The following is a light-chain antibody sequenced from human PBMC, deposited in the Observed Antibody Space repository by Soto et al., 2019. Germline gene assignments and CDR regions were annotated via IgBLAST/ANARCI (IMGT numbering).Light chain of an antibody. CDR3: SSYTSSSTDYV. V-gene: IGLV2-14*01. CDR2: DVS. CDR1: SSDFGGYNY. Sequence: QSVLTQPASVSGSPGQSITICCTGTSSDFGGYNYVSWYQQHPGKAPKLMIYDVSNRPSGVSNRFSGSKSGNTASLTISGPQAEDEADYYCSSYTSSSTDYVFGTGTKVTLL. J-gene: IGLJ1*01.